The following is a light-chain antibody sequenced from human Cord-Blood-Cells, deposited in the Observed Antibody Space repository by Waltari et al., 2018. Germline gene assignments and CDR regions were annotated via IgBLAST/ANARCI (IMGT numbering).Light chain of an antibody. V-gene: IGLV2-14*03. CDR2: DVS. CDR1: SSDVGGYNY. Sequence: QPALTQPASVSGSPGQSITISCTGTSSDVGGYNYVSWYQHHPATAPKLMIYDVSNRPAGVANRCSGSKSCNAAPLTISVHQAEDEDDYYCCSYTSSSTWVFGGGTKLTVL. CDR3: CSYTSSSTWV. J-gene: IGLJ3*02.